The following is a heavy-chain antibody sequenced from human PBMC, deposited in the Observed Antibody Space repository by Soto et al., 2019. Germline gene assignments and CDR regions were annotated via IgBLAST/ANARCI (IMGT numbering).Heavy chain of an antibody. J-gene: IGHJ4*02. CDR1: GGSFGNSA. D-gene: IGHD3-3*01. CDR3: ATGVSWIGYFTVDS. V-gene: IGHV1-69*01. Sequence: QVLLVQSGAEVKKPVSSVKISCKASGGSFGNSAINWVRQTPGQGLEWLGGFIPVYRTLNYAPKFQGRVTITADESTGTAYMTLSRLASNDTAGYDCATGVSWIGYFTVDSWGQGTRVTVSS. CDR2: FIPVYRTL.